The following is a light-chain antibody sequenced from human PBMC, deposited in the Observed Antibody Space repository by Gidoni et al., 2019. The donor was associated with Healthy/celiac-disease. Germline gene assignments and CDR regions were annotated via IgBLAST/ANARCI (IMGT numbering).Light chain of an antibody. CDR2: WAS. J-gene: IGKJ5*01. CDR1: QSVLYSSNNKNY. CDR3: QQYYSTPT. Sequence: DIVITQSPASLAVSLGERTTINCKSSQSVLYSSNNKNYLAWYQKKPGQPPKLLIYWASTRESGVPDRFSGSGSGTDFTLTISSLQAEDVAVYYCQQYYSTPTFGQGTRLEIK. V-gene: IGKV4-1*01.